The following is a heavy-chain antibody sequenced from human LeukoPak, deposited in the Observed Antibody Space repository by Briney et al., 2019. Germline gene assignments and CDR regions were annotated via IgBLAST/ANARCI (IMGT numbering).Heavy chain of an antibody. CDR3: ATSSGYYYGEYY. CDR1: GFTFSSYA. D-gene: IGHD3-22*01. V-gene: IGHV3-23*01. Sequence: PGGSLRLSCAASGFTFSSYAMSWVRQAPGKGLEWVSGISGSGDNTYYADSVKGRFTISRDNSKNTLYVQVNSLGTEDTAAYYCATSSGYYYGEYYWGQGTLVTVSS. CDR2: ISGSGDNT. J-gene: IGHJ4*02.